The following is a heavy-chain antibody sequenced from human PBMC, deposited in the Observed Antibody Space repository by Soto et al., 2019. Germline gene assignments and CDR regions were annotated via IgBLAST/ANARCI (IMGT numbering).Heavy chain of an antibody. CDR2: MNPNSGNT. J-gene: IGHJ6*03. D-gene: IGHD2-15*01. CDR1: GYTFTSYD. Sequence: QVQLVQSGAEVKKPGASVKVSCKASGYTFTSYDINWVLQATGQGLEWMGWMNPNSGNTGYAQKFQGRVTMTRNTSISTAYMELSSLRSEDTAVYYCARVGYCSGGSCSNYYYYMDVWGKGTTVTVSS. CDR3: ARVGYCSGGSCSNYYYYMDV. V-gene: IGHV1-8*01.